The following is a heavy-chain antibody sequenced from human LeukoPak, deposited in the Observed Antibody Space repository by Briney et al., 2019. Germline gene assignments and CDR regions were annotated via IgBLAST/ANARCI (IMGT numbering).Heavy chain of an antibody. CDR1: GYSFTNYW. Sequence: GESLKISCKRSGYSFTNYWIGCVRQMPGKGLEWMGMIYPGDSNSRYSPSFQGQVTISADKSISTAYLQWSSLKASDTAMYYCARRSYSANDAFNSWGQWTMVTVSS. J-gene: IGHJ3*02. V-gene: IGHV5-51*01. CDR2: IYPGDSNS. CDR3: ARRSYSANDAFNS. D-gene: IGHD2-21*01.